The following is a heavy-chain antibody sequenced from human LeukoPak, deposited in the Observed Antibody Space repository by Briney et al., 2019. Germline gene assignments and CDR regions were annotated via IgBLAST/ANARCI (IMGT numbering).Heavy chain of an antibody. Sequence: SETLSLTCTVSGGSISSGGYYWSWIRQHPGTGLEWIGYIYYSGNTYYNPSLKSRVTISVDTSKNQFSLKLSSVTAADTAVYYCARELVDTAMVFDYWGQGTLVTVSS. J-gene: IGHJ4*02. V-gene: IGHV4-31*03. D-gene: IGHD5-18*01. CDR3: ARELVDTAMVFDY. CDR2: IYYSGNT. CDR1: GGSISSGGYY.